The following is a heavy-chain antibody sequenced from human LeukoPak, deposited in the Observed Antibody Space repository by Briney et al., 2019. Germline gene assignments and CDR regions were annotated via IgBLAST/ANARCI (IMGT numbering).Heavy chain of an antibody. Sequence: ASGEAYCKDYGGTFSSYAISWVRQAPGQGLEWMGRIIPTLGIANYAQKFQGRVTITADKSTSTAYMELSSLRSGDTAVYYCARQAVAGFDYWGQGTLVTVSS. D-gene: IGHD6-19*01. CDR2: IIPTLGIA. CDR3: ARQAVAGFDY. CDR1: GGTFSSYA. V-gene: IGHV1-69*04. J-gene: IGHJ4*02.